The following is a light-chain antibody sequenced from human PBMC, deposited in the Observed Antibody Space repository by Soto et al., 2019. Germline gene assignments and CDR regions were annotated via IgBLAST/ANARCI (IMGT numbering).Light chain of an antibody. V-gene: IGKV3-20*01. CDR2: GAS. Sequence: EIVLTQSPGTLSLSPGERATLLCGASQSVSSNYLAWYQQKPGQGPRLLIYGASSRATAIPDRFSGSGSGTDFTLTITRLEPEDFAVYYCQQYGTSPLTFGGGTKIEIK. J-gene: IGKJ4*01. CDR1: QSVSSNY. CDR3: QQYGTSPLT.